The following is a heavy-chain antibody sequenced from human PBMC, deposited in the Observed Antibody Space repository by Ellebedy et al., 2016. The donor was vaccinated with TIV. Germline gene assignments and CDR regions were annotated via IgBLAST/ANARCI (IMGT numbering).Heavy chain of an antibody. Sequence: AASVKVSCKASGYTFTNHAMHWVRQAPGQRLEWMGVVNPSGGSATYAQTLQGRVTMTRDTSTSTVYMELNSLRSEDTAVYFCARAFYGSGARFDYWGQGTLVTVSS. CDR2: VNPSGGSA. D-gene: IGHD3-10*01. V-gene: IGHV1-46*04. CDR1: GYTFTNHA. CDR3: ARAFYGSGARFDY. J-gene: IGHJ4*02.